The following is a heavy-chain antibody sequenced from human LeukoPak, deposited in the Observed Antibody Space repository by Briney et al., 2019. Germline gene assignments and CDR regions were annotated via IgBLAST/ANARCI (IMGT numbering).Heavy chain of an antibody. J-gene: IGHJ4*02. Sequence: SETLSLTCTVSGGSISSYYWSWIRQPPGKGLEWIGYIYYSGSTKYNPSLKSRVTISVDASKNQFSLKLSSVTAADTAVYYCARGARAGYNLEPFDYWGQGTLVTVSS. V-gene: IGHV4-59*08. CDR1: GGSISSYY. CDR3: ARGARAGYNLEPFDY. D-gene: IGHD5-24*01. CDR2: IYYSGST.